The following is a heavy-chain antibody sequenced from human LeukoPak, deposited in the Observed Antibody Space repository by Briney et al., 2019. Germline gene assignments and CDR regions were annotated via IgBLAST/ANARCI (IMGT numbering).Heavy chain of an antibody. CDR1: GYSFTSYW. Sequence: GKSLKISCKGSGYSFTSYWIGWVRQMPGKGLEWMGIIYPGDSDTRYSPSFQGQVTISADKSISTAYLQWSSLKASDTAMYYCARSEAGYCSSTSCLPGYWGQGTLVTVSS. J-gene: IGHJ4*02. D-gene: IGHD2-2*03. CDR3: ARSEAGYCSSTSCLPGY. CDR2: IYPGDSDT. V-gene: IGHV5-51*01.